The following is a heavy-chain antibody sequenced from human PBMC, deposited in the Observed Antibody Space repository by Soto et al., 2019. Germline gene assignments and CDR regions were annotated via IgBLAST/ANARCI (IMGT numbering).Heavy chain of an antibody. CDR1: GDSISNYY. CDR3: TRARAGVPAAMDYYYYYGMDV. J-gene: IGHJ6*02. Sequence: PSETLSLTCTVSGDSISNYYWSWIRQPPGKGLEWIGYIFYSGSTNYNPSLKSRVTISVDTSKNQFSLKLSSVTAADTAVYYCTRARAGVPAAMDYYYYYGMDVWGQGTTVTVSS. D-gene: IGHD2-2*01. CDR2: IFYSGST. V-gene: IGHV4-59*01.